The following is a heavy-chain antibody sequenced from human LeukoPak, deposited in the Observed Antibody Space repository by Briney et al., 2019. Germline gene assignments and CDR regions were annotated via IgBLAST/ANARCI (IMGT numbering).Heavy chain of an antibody. J-gene: IGHJ3*02. V-gene: IGHV4-59*08. D-gene: IGHD4-17*01. Sequence: SETLSLTCTVSGGAVSSYFWSWIRQPPGKGLEWIGYIYDTGSTNYNPSLKSRVTISVDTSKNQFSLKLGSVTAADTAVYYCARRLATTVTNAFDIWGQGTMVTVSS. CDR2: IYDTGST. CDR3: ARRLATTVTNAFDI. CDR1: GGAVSSYF.